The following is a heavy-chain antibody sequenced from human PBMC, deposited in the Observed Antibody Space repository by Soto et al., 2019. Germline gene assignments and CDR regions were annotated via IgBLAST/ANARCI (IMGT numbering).Heavy chain of an antibody. J-gene: IGHJ6*02. CDR3: TTGSVEGV. D-gene: IGHD2-15*01. CDR2: IKTKAVGETT. Sequence: EVQLVESGGGLVKPGGSLTLSCAASGFTFINAWMNWVRQSPGKGLEWVARIKTKAVGETTDYAAPVKGRFTISRDDSKYTLYLPMSSLKADDTAVYYCTTGSVEGVWGQGTTVTVSS. V-gene: IGHV3-15*07. CDR1: GFTFINAW.